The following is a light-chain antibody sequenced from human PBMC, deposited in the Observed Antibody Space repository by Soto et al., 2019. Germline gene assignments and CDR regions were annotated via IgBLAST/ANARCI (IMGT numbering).Light chain of an antibody. V-gene: IGKV3-15*01. J-gene: IGKJ5*01. CDR2: GTS. CDR1: QSVASN. CDR3: QHYNNWPIT. Sequence: EIVMTQSPASLSVSPGEIVTLSFRASQSVASNLAWYQQKPGQAPRLLIYGTSTRAAGVPARFSGSGSGTDFTLTISSLQAADFAVYHCQHYNNWPITFGQGTRLEIK.